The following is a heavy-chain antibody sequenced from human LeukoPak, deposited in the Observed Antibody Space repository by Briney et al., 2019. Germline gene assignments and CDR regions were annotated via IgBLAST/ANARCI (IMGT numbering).Heavy chain of an antibody. J-gene: IGHJ6*03. CDR3: ARSYYMDV. CDR2: INHSGST. CDR1: GGSFSGYY. V-gene: IGHV4-34*01. Sequence: PSETLSLTCAVYGGSFSGYYWSWIRQPPGKGLEWIGEINHSGSTNYNPSLKSRVTISVDTSKNQFSLKLSSVTAADTAVYYCARSYYMDVWGKGTTVTVSS.